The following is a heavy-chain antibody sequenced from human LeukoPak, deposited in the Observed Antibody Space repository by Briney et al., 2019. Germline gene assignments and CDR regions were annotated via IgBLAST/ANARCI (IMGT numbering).Heavy chain of an antibody. CDR1: GFTFSGYW. CDR2: INSDGSST. D-gene: IGHD4-23*01. V-gene: IGHV3-74*01. CDR3: ANEDGNSGDAFDI. Sequence: PGGSLRLSCAASGFTFSGYWMHWVRQAPGKGLVWVSRINSDGSSTSYADSVKGRFTISRDNAKNTLYLQMNSLRAEDTAIYYCANEDGNSGDAFDIWGQGTMVTVSS. J-gene: IGHJ3*02.